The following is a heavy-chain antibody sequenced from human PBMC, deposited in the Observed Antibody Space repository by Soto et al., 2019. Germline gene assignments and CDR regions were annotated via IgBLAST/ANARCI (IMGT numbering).Heavy chain of an antibody. CDR1: GGSISSYY. V-gene: IGHV4-59*01. CDR3: TRGGFYYYDSSGYYDY. CDR2: IYYSGST. Sequence: QVQLQESGPGLVKPSETLSLTCTVSGGSISSYYWSWIRQPPGKGLEWIGYIYYSGSTNYNPSLTSRVTISVNTSKNQFSLKLTSVTAADTAVYFCTRGGFYYYDSSGYYDYWGQGAQVTVSS. J-gene: IGHJ4*02. D-gene: IGHD3-22*01.